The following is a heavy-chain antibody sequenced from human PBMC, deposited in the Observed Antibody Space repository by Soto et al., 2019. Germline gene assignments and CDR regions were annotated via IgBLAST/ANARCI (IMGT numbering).Heavy chain of an antibody. J-gene: IGHJ4*02. Sequence: ASVEVSCKASGYTFTGYYMHWVLQAPGQGLEWMGWINPNSGGTNYAQKFQGRVTMTRDTSISTAYMELSRLRSDDTAVYYCARELAAAGPPAFDYWGQGTLVTVSS. CDR1: GYTFTGYY. CDR3: ARELAAAGPPAFDY. CDR2: INPNSGGT. V-gene: IGHV1-2*02. D-gene: IGHD6-13*01.